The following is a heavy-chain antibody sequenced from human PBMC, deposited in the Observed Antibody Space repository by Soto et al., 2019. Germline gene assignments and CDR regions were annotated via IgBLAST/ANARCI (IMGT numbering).Heavy chain of an antibody. CDR1: GVSITNTSYY. V-gene: IGHV4-39*01. CDR2: IYFSGST. CDR3: ARHGSY. Sequence: QLQLQESGPGLVKPSETLSLTCTVSGVSITNTSYYWGWIRQPPGKGREWIGTIYFSGSTFYNPSLKSRLTISVDTSKNPFSLRLSSVTAADTAVYYCARHGSYWGQGTLVAVSS. J-gene: IGHJ4*02.